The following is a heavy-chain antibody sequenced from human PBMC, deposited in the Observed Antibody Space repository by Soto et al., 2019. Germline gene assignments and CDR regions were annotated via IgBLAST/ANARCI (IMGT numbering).Heavy chain of an antibody. CDR2: IYHSGST. CDR1: GGSISSGGYS. J-gene: IGHJ4*02. Sequence: SETLSLTCAVSGGSISSGGYSWSWIRQPPGKGLEWIGYIYHSGSTYYNPSLKSRVTISVDRSKNQFSLKLSSVTAADTAVYYCASAVAYGDYFDYWGQGTLVTVSS. CDR3: ASAVAYGDYFDY. D-gene: IGHD4-17*01. V-gene: IGHV4-30-2*01.